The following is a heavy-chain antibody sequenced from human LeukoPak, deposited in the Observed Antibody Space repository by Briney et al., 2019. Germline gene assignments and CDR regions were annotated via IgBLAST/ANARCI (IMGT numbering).Heavy chain of an antibody. Sequence: PGGSLRLSCTASGFTFGDYSMTWFRQAPGKGLEWVSFIRNKASGGTTEHAASVRGRFTTSRDDSKSIAYLQMNSLKTEDTALYYCTRDRIMTGFWGQGTLVTVSS. D-gene: IGHD3-9*01. J-gene: IGHJ4*02. CDR1: GFTFGDYS. V-gene: IGHV3-49*03. CDR2: IRNKASGGTT. CDR3: TRDRIMTGF.